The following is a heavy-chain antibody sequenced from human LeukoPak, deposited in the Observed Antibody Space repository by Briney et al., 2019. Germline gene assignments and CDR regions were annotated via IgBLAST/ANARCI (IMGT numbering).Heavy chain of an antibody. Sequence: ASVKVSCKASGYTFTSYGMSWVRQAPGQGLEWMGWISAYNGNTNYAQKLQGRVTITADESTSTAYMELSSLRSEDTAVYYCARSDYLHAPPHYWGQGTLVTVSS. V-gene: IGHV1-18*01. CDR3: ARSDYLHAPPHY. CDR2: ISAYNGNT. D-gene: IGHD4-17*01. J-gene: IGHJ4*02. CDR1: GYTFTSYG.